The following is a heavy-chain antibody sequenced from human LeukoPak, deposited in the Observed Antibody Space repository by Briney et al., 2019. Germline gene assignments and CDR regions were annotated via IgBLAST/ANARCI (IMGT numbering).Heavy chain of an antibody. CDR2: INPNSGGT. V-gene: IGHV1-2*02. J-gene: IGHJ5*02. Sequence: GASVKGAFKAAGYTFTGYYMFWVREAPGQGLEWMGGINPNSGGTNYAQKFQGRVTMTRDTSISTAYMELSRMRSDDTAVYYCARGYCSGGSGYSVENWFDPWGQRTLVTVSS. D-gene: IGHD2-15*01. CDR3: ARGYCSGGSGYSVENWFDP. CDR1: GYTFTGYY.